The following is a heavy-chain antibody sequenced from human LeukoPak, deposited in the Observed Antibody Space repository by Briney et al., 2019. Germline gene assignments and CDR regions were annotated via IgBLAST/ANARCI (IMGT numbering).Heavy chain of an antibody. CDR2: INPNSGDT. CDR3: LREDY. CDR1: GYTFTGYY. V-gene: IGHV1-2*02. J-gene: IGHJ4*02. Sequence: ASVKVSCKASGYTFTGYYLHWVRQAPGQGLERVGWINPNSGDTNYAQRFQGRITLTRDTSISTIYMELSRLRSDDTAVYYCLREDYWGQGTLVTVSS.